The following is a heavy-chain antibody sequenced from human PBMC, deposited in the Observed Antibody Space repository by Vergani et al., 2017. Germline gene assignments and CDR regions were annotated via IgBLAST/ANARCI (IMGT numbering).Heavy chain of an antibody. CDR1: GGSISGTNW. Sequence: QVQLQESGPGLVKPPGTLSLTCAVSGGSISGTNWWSWVRQSPGKGLEWIGEINHGGNTNYKSSLKSRVTISVDTSKTQFSLKLSSVTAADTAVYCCLRSVGGRGVKWFDPWGQGTLVTVSS. J-gene: IGHJ5*02. CDR3: LRSVGGRGVKWFDP. CDR2: INHGGNT. V-gene: IGHV4-4*01. D-gene: IGHD3-10*01.